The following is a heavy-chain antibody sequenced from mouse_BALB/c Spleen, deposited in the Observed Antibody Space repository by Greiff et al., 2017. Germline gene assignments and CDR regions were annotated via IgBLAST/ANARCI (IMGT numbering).Heavy chain of an antibody. Sequence: VQLVESGPGLVAPSQSLSITCTVSGFSLTSYGVHWVRQPPGKGLEWLGVIWAGGSTNYNSALMSRLSISKDNSKSQVFLKMNSLQTDDTAMYYCARGSRSYWYFDVWGAGTTVTVSS. V-gene: IGHV2-9*02. CDR2: IWAGGST. CDR1: GFSLTSYG. J-gene: IGHJ1*01. CDR3: ARGSRSYWYFDV.